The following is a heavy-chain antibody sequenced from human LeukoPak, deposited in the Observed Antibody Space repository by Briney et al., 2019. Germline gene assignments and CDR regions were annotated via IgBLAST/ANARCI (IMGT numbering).Heavy chain of an antibody. CDR1: GFTLTNHG. CDR2: ITRSSSAK. J-gene: IGHJ4*02. Sequence: GGSLRLSCAVSGFTLTNHGVNWVRQAPGKGLEWVSYITRSSSAKFYADSVKGRFTISRDNAENLLYLQMNSLRAEDTAVYYCTRDQEGSDYWGQGTLVTVSS. V-gene: IGHV3-48*01. CDR3: TRDQEGSDY.